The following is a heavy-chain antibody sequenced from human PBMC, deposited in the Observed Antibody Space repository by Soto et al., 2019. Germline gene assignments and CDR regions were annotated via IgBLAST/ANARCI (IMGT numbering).Heavy chain of an antibody. J-gene: IGHJ6*02. V-gene: IGHV3-49*03. CDR2: VRSKAYGETT. CDR3: TRYTYTSRYSYFGMDV. CDR1: EFTFGDYA. Sequence: AGGSLRLSCTCSEFTFGDYAIRWSRQAPGKGLEWVGVVRSKAYGETTDYAASVKGRFTILRDDSKSIAYLQLNSLQSEDTGVYYCTRYTYTSRYSYFGMDVWGHGTTVTVSS. D-gene: IGHD2-2*01.